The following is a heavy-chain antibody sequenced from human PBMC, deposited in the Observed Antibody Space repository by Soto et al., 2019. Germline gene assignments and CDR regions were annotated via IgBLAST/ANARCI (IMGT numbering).Heavy chain of an antibody. Sequence: PSETLSLICTVSGGSISSYYWSWIRQPPGKGLEWIGYIYYSGSTNYNPSLKSRVTISVDTSKNQFSLKLSSVTAADTAVYYCARENLITMIASFDIWGQGTMVTVSS. V-gene: IGHV4-59*01. J-gene: IGHJ3*02. D-gene: IGHD3-22*01. CDR2: IYYSGST. CDR1: GGSISSYY. CDR3: ARENLITMIASFDI.